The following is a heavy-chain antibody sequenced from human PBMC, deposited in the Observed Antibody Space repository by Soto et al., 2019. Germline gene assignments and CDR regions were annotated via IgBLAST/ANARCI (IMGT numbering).Heavy chain of an antibody. D-gene: IGHD5-12*01. Sequence: QVQLVESGGGVVQPGRSLRLSCAASGFTFSSYGMHWVRQAPGKGLEWVAVIWYDGSNKYYADSVKGRFTISRDNSKNTLYLQMNNLRAEDTAVYYCGRDGGGLRGHYYYGMDVWGQGTTVTVSS. CDR1: GFTFSSYG. CDR3: GRDGGGLRGHYYYGMDV. V-gene: IGHV3-33*01. J-gene: IGHJ6*02. CDR2: IWYDGSNK.